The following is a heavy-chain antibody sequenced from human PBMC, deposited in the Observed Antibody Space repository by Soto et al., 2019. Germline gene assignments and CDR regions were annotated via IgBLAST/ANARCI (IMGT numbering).Heavy chain of an antibody. V-gene: IGHV1-18*01. CDR2: ISAYNGNT. D-gene: IGHD2-15*01. Sequence: QVQLVQSGAEVKKPGASVKVSCKASGYTFTSYGISWVRQAPGQGLEWMGWISAYNGNTNYAQKLQGRVTMTTDTPTSTAYMELRSLRSDDTAVYYCARDWEAYCSGGSCYSDYWGQGTLVTVSS. CDR1: GYTFTSYG. CDR3: ARDWEAYCSGGSCYSDY. J-gene: IGHJ4*02.